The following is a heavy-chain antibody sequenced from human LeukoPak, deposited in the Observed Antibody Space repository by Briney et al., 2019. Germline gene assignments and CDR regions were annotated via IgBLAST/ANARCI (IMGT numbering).Heavy chain of an antibody. CDR1: AASFRVSY. Sequence: LSRTLSLTSAVYAASFRVSYWCCIRHPPGHGPPSFLELTPRSSTNYNPSLKRRVTISVDTSTNHFSLKPRSVTAADTAVYHCARPSGHILTGYYGLWGQGTLVTVSS. V-gene: IGHV4-34*01. CDR3: ARPSGHILTGYYGL. CDR2: LTPRSST. D-gene: IGHD3-9*01. J-gene: IGHJ4*02.